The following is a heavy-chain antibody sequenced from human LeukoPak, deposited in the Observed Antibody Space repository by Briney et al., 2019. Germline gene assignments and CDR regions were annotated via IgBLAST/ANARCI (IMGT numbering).Heavy chain of an antibody. J-gene: IGHJ5*02. CDR3: ARDPGIAARPMGWFDP. Sequence: PSETLSLTCTVSGGSISSHYWSWIRQPPGKGLEWIGYIYYSGSTTYNPSLKSRVTISVDTSKNQFSLKLSSVTAADTAVYYCARDPGIAARPMGWFDPWGQGTLVTVSS. V-gene: IGHV4-59*11. CDR2: IYYSGST. D-gene: IGHD6-6*01. CDR1: GGSISSHY.